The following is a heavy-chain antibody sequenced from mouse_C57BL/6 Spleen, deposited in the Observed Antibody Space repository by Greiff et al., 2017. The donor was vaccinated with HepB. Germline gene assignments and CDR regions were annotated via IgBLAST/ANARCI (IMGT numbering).Heavy chain of an antibody. D-gene: IGHD3-3*01. V-gene: IGHV1-66*01. CDR3: AKGLDAMDY. CDR1: GYSFTSYY. Sequence: LVESGPELVKPGASVKISCKASGYSFTSYYIHWVKQRPGQGLEWIGWIYPGSGNTKYNEKFKGKATLTADTSSSTAYMQLSSLTSEDSAVYYCAKGLDAMDYWGQGTSVTVSS. CDR2: IYPGSGNT. J-gene: IGHJ4*01.